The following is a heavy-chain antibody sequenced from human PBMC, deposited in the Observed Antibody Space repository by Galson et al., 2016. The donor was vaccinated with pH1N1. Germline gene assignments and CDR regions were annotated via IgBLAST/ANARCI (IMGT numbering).Heavy chain of an antibody. J-gene: IGHJ3*02. CDR3: ARDVYSVYDPDAAFDI. Sequence: SVKVSCKASGGIVSKNAISWVRQAPGQGLEWMGRIIPFFRTINYAQKFQGRVTITADESTTTGYMELSSLTSEDTAVYYCARDVYSVYDPDAAFDIWGQGTVVIVSS. CDR2: IIPFFRTI. D-gene: IGHD5/OR15-5a*01. V-gene: IGHV1-69*13. CDR1: GGIVSKNA.